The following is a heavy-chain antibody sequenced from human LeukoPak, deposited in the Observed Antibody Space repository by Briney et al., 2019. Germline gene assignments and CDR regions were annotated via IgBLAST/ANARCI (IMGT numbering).Heavy chain of an antibody. CDR1: GFTFSSXW. CDR2: IKQDGSEK. D-gene: IGHD3-10*01. CDR3: ARPSGSYYYDAFDI. V-gene: IGHV3-7*04. J-gene: IGHJ3*02. Sequence: RLXXAXXGFTFSSXWMXXVRXXXXXXXXXVANIKQDGSEKYYVDSVKGRFTISRDNAKNTLYLQMNSLRAEDTAGYYCARPSGSYYYDAFDIWGQGTMVTVSS.